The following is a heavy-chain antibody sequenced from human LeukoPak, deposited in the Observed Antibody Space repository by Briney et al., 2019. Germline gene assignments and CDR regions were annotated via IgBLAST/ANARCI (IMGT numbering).Heavy chain of an antibody. Sequence: GGSLRLSCGASGFTFSNYAMNWVRQAPGKGLEWVSTISDSGAGTYYTDSVKGRFTISRDNSKDTLYLQMNSLRAEDTAIYYCAREPYTTTTSRIGSSVVWGQGTMVTVSS. CDR3: AREPYTTTTSRIGSSVV. J-gene: IGHJ3*01. CDR2: ISDSGAGT. V-gene: IGHV3-23*01. CDR1: GFTFSNYA. D-gene: IGHD1-26*01.